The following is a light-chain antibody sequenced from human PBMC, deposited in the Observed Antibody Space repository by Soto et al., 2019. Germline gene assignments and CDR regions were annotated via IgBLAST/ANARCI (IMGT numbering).Light chain of an antibody. CDR2: DAS. V-gene: IGKV3-11*01. J-gene: IGKJ4*01. CDR3: QHRSTLPPRRLT. Sequence: EIVLTQSPATLSLSPGERATLSCRASQSVSSYLAWYQPKPGQAPRLLIYDASNRATGIPARFSGSGSGTDFTLTISSLEPEDFAVYYSQHRSTLPPRRLTFGAQPNVDIK. CDR1: QSVSSY.